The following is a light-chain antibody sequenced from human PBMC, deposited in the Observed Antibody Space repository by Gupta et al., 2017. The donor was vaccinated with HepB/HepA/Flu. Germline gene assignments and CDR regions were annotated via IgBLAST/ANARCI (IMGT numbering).Light chain of an antibody. CDR3: QQENNGHPNGA. CDR2: GAS. V-gene: IGKV3D-15*01. CDR1: QSVSSN. J-gene: IGKJ1*01. Sequence: EIVMTQSPATLSVSPGERATLSCRASQSVSSNLAWYQQKPGQAPRRLIYGASTRATGSPARCSGSGVGTENNFTISSRQSEDFEVYYCQQENNGHPNGAFGQGTKVEIK.